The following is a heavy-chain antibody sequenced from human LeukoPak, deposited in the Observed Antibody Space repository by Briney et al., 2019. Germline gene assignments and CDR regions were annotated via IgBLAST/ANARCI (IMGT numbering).Heavy chain of an antibody. CDR2: IYSGGST. D-gene: IGHD3-10*01. CDR1: GFTVSSNY. Sequence: GGSLRLSYAASGFTVSSNYMSWVRQAPGKGLEWVSVIYSGGSTYYADSVKGRFTISRDNSKNTLYLQMNSLRAEDTAVYYCARAITMRFDPWGQGTLVTVSS. CDR3: ARAITMRFDP. V-gene: IGHV3-66*01. J-gene: IGHJ5*02.